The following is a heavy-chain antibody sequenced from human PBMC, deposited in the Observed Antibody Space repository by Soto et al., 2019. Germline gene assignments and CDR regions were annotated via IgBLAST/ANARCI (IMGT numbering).Heavy chain of an antibody. V-gene: IGHV1-46*03. CDR2: INPSGGST. CDR1: GYTFSSYY. CDR3: ARVAPLHLGELSPPHAFDI. Sequence: ASVKVSCKASGYTFSSYYMHWVRQAPGQGLEWMGIINPSGGSTSYAQKFQGRGTMTRDTSTSTVYMELSSLRSEDTAVYYWARVAPLHLGELSPPHAFDIWGQGTMVTVSS. D-gene: IGHD3-16*02. J-gene: IGHJ3*02.